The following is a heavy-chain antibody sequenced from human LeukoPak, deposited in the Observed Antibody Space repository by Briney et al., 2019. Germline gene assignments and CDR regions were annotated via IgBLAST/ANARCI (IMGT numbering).Heavy chain of an antibody. J-gene: IGHJ5*02. D-gene: IGHD3-22*01. CDR1: GFTFSGYW. Sequence: GGSLRLSCAASGFTFSGYWMHWVRQAPGKGLVWVSRINTDGSTTTYADSVKGRFTISRDNSKNTLYLQMNSLRAEDTAVYYCAKDGPHYYDSSGYYPAWGQGTLVTVSS. CDR2: INTDGSTT. V-gene: IGHV3-74*01. CDR3: AKDGPHYYDSSGYYPA.